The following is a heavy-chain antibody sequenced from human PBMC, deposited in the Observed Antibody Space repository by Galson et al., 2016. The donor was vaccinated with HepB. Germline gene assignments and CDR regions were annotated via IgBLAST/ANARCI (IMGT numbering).Heavy chain of an antibody. V-gene: IGHV3-74*01. CDR3: ARDFDISGDY. Sequence: SLRLSCAASGFIVSDYWVHWVRQPPGKGLVWVSRISPDGTSTAYADSVKGRFTISRDNAKNTVYLYMNSLRAEDTGVYYCARDFDISGDYWGQGTLVTVSS. D-gene: IGHD1-26*01. J-gene: IGHJ4*02. CDR2: ISPDGTST. CDR1: GFIVSDYW.